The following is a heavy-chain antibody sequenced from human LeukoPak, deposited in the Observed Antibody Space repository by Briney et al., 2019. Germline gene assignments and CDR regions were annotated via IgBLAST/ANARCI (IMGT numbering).Heavy chain of an antibody. Sequence: GGSLRISCAASGFSFNAYAMTWVRQAPGKGLEWVSSITKTGRTTSYTGSVKGRFTISRDNSENTLHLQMNRLRVEDTALYFCAKDHDNTDSYYYFDSWGLGTLVTVSS. V-gene: IGHV3-23*01. CDR2: ITKTGRTT. CDR1: GFSFNAYA. J-gene: IGHJ4*02. CDR3: AKDHDNTDSYYYFDS. D-gene: IGHD3-10*01.